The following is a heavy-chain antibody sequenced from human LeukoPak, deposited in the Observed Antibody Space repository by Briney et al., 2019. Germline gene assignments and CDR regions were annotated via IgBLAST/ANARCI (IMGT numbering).Heavy chain of an antibody. J-gene: IGHJ4*02. Sequence: GSLRLSCAASGFTFSNYWMSWVRQAPGKGLEWIGEINHSGSTNYNPSLKSRVTISVDTSKNQFSLKLSSVTAADTAVYYCARRKRRGYFDWLLYLDCFDYWGQGTLVTVSS. D-gene: IGHD3-9*01. V-gene: IGHV4-34*01. CDR2: INHSGST. CDR3: ARRKRRGYFDWLLYLDCFDY. CDR1: GFTFSNYW.